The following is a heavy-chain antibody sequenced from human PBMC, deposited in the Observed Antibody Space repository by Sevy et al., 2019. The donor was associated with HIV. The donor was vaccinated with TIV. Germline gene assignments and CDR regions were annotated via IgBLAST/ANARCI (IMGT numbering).Heavy chain of an antibody. Sequence: TLSLTCTVSGGSISAYYWTWIRQPPGKRLEYIGYIYYTGTTNYNPSLKSRVTISVDTSKNQFSLKLSSVTAADTAIYYCARAPPVRSGDDSLNWFDPWGQGTLVTVSS. D-gene: IGHD5-12*01. CDR1: GGSISAYY. J-gene: IGHJ5*02. CDR3: ARAPPVRSGDDSLNWFDP. V-gene: IGHV4-59*01. CDR2: IYYTGTT.